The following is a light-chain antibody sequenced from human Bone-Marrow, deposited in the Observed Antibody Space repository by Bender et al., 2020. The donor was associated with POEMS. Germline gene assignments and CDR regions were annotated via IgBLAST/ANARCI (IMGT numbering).Light chain of an antibody. Sequence: SYVMTQPPSLSVAPGQTARITCGGSNIGNKNVHWYQQKPGQAPVLVIYDDKKRPSGIPERFSGSNSGNTATLTITWVEAGDEADYYCQVWDGSIEQAVFGGGTKLTVL. CDR1: NIGNKN. CDR3: QVWDGSIEQAV. J-gene: IGLJ3*02. CDR2: DDK. V-gene: IGLV3-21*02.